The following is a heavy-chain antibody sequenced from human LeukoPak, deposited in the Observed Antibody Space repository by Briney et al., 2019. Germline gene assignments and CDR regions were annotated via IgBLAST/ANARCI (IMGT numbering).Heavy chain of an antibody. V-gene: IGHV3-30*02. CDR2: IKYDGSRT. D-gene: IGHD3-3*01. CDR1: GMTFERHG. J-gene: IGHJ4*02. CDR3: VKDTIFTVDPFDY. Sequence: GGSLRLSCAVSGMTFERHGMHWVRQPPGKGLEWLAFIKYDGSRTDYEDSVKGRFTVSRDNSKNTLYLEMNSLRAEDTAVYYCVKDTIFTVDPFDYWGQGTLVTVSS.